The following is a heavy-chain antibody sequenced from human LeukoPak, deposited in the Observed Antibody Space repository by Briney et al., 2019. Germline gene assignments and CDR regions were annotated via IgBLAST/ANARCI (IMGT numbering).Heavy chain of an antibody. CDR1: GFTFSSYA. CDR3: ASQNSPGYSSSWYEG. D-gene: IGHD6-13*01. CDR2: ISGSGGST. V-gene: IGHV3-23*01. J-gene: IGHJ4*02. Sequence: GGSLRLSCAASGFTFSSYAMSWVRQAPGKGLEWVSAISGSGGSTYYADSVKGRFTISRVNSKNTLYLQMNSLRAEDTAVYYCASQNSPGYSSSWYEGWGQGTLVTVSS.